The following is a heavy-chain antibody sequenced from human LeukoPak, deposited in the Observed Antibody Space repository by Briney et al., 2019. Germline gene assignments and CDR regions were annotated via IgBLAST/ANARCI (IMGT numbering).Heavy chain of an antibody. CDR3: ARRRYLQQLSH. Sequence: SETLSLTCTVSGGSISSSSYYWGWIRQPPGKGLEWIGSIYYSGSTYYNPSLKSRVTISVDTSKNQFSLKLSSVTAADTAVYYCARRRYLQQLSHWGQGTLVTVSS. CDR1: GGSISSSSYY. CDR2: IYYSGST. J-gene: IGHJ4*02. D-gene: IGHD6-13*01. V-gene: IGHV4-39*01.